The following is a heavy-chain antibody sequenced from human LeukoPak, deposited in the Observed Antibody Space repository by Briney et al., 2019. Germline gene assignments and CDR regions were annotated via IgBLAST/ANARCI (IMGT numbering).Heavy chain of an antibody. CDR1: HGSIRSGGYY. CDR3: ARGVVVTTTPRFDP. V-gene: IGHV4-31*03. CDR2: IYHTGST. Sequence: PSETLSLTCTVSHGSIRSGGYYWSWLRQHPEKGLEWIGHIYHTGSTHYNASLKSRLTMSVDTSRNQFSLRLDSVTVADTAVYYCARGVVVTTTPRFDPWGQGTLVIVSS. J-gene: IGHJ5*02. D-gene: IGHD2-21*02.